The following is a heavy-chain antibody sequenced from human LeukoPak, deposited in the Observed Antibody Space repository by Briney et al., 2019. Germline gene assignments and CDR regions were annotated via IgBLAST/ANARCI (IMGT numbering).Heavy chain of an antibody. J-gene: IGHJ3*02. CDR1: GYSFTSYW. V-gene: IGHV5-51*01. CDR3: ARLVVGATDAFDI. CDR2: IYPGDSDT. D-gene: IGHD1-26*01. Sequence: GESLKISCKGSGYSFTSYWICWVRRMPAKGLVWMGIIYPGDSDTRYSPSFQGQVTISADKSISTAYLQWSSLTASDTAMYYCARLVVGATDAFDIWGQGTMVTVSS.